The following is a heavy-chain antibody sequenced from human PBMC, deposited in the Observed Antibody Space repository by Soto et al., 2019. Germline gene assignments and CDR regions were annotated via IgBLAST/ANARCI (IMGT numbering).Heavy chain of an antibody. V-gene: IGHV4-4*02. CDR2: IYHSGST. Sequence: QVQLQESGPGLVKPSGTLSLICTVSGDSLSSTIWWSWVRQPPWKGLEWIGEIYHSGSTNYNPSLMSRVTTSVDKTKNQFSLKLTSVTAADTAMYFCASAPAGTAYFDYWGQGTLVTVSS. CDR1: GDSLSSTIW. CDR3: ASAPAGTAYFDY. D-gene: IGHD6-13*01. J-gene: IGHJ4*02.